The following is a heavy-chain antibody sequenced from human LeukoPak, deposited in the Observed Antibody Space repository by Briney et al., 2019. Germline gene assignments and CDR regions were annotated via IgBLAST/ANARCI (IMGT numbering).Heavy chain of an antibody. CDR1: GYSFTSYW. V-gene: IGHV5-51*01. CDR2: IYPGDSDT. Sequence: GESLKISCKDSGYSFTSYWIGWVRQMPGKGLEWMGIIYPGDSDTRYSPSFQGQVTISADKSISAAYLQWSSLKASDTAMYYCASHTTAFSFHYWGQGTLVTVSS. J-gene: IGHJ4*02. D-gene: IGHD4-17*01. CDR3: ASHTTAFSFHY.